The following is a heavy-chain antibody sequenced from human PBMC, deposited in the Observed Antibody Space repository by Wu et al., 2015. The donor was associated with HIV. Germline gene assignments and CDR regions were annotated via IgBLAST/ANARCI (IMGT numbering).Heavy chain of an antibody. V-gene: IGHV1-69*05. CDR2: IIPIFGTA. CDR3: ARGGGLRFLHIYYYYMDV. D-gene: IGHD3-3*01. J-gene: IGHJ6*03. Sequence: QVQLVQSGAEVKKPGSSVKVSCKASGGTFNSYAITWVRQAPGQGLEWMGGIIPIFGTANYAQKFQGRVTITTDESTSTAYMELSSLRSEDTAVYYCARGGGLRFLHIYYYYMDVWGKGTTVTVSS. CDR1: GGTFNSYA.